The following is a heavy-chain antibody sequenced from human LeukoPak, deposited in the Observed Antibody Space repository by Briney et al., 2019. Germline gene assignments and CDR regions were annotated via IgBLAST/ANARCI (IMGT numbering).Heavy chain of an antibody. CDR3: ARFGYSGWNLEY. CDR2: INQGGSVK. D-gene: IGHD5-12*01. V-gene: IGHV3-7*01. CDR1: GFTFNTYA. J-gene: IGHJ4*02. Sequence: PGGSLRLSCAASGFTFNTYAMTWVRQAPGKGLEWVANINQGGSVKYYVDSVKGRFTISRDDAKSSLYVQMNSLRDEDTAVYYCARFGYSGWNLEYWGQGTLVTVSS.